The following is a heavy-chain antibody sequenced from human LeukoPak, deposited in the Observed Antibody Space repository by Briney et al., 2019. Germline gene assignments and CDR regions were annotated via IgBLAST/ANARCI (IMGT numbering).Heavy chain of an antibody. CDR1: GYTFTAYY. CDR2: INPKSGGT. V-gene: IGHV1-2*02. CDR3: AREHTMTWTTGIAVASVTDV. J-gene: IGHJ6*04. Sequence: AASVKVSCKASGYTFTAYYMHWVRQAPGQGLEWMGWINPKSGGTNYPQKFQGRVTMTRDTSISTAYMELSRLRSEDTAVYYCAREHTMTWTTGIAVASVTDVWGKGTTVTVSS. D-gene: IGHD6-19*01.